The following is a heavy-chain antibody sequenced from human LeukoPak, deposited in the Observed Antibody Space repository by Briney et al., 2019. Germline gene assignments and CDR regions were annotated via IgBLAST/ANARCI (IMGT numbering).Heavy chain of an antibody. V-gene: IGHV3-9*01. CDR1: GFTFDDYA. CDR2: ISWNSGSI. CDR3: AKDITGIAVAGAFDI. D-gene: IGHD6-19*01. Sequence: PGGSLRLSCAASGFTFDDYAMHWVRQAPGKGLEWVSGISWNSGSIGYADSVKGRFTISRDNAKNSLYLQMNSLRAEDTALYYCAKDITGIAVAGAFDIWGQGTMVTVSS. J-gene: IGHJ3*02.